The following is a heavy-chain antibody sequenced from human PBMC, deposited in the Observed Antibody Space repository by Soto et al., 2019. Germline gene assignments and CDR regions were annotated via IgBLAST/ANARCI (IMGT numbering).Heavy chain of an antibody. CDR1: GFTFRNYA. CDR3: TKAPDGYPYQTGAEYFQY. D-gene: IGHD5-12*01. V-gene: IGHV3-23*01. CDR2: ISGSGGST. J-gene: IGHJ1*01. Sequence: GGSLRLSCAASGFTFRNYAMNWARQAPGKGLEWVSAISGSGGSTSYADSVKGRFTITRDNSKNTLYLQMNSLRAEDTAVYYCTKAPDGYPYQTGAEYFQYWGQGTLVTVSS.